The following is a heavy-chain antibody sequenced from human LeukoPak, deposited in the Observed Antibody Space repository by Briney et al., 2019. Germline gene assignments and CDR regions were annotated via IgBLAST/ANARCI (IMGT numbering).Heavy chain of an antibody. CDR3: ARQVDTTMALPDY. CDR1: GYTFTSYG. D-gene: IGHD5-18*01. J-gene: IGHJ4*02. CDR2: ISTYNYNT. Sequence: GASVKVSCKTSGYTFTSYGVSWVRQAPGQRLEWMGWISTYNYNTNYAQKFRGRVTLTKDTSTSTVYMELRSLRSDDMAIYYCARQVDTTMALPDYWGQGTLVTVSS. V-gene: IGHV1-18*03.